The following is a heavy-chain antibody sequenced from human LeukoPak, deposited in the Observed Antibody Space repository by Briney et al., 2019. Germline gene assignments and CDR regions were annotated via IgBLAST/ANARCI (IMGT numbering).Heavy chain of an antibody. J-gene: IGHJ4*02. CDR3: ARNWEL. D-gene: IGHD3-10*01. CDR2: INTDIGGT. V-gene: IGHV1-2*02. Sequence: RASVNVSFKVSGDIFSTYYIQWVRQAPGGRLEWVGWINTDIGGTHSAPKFQGRVSMTTDTSISTAYLELSRLTSDDTAMYYCARNWELWGQGTLVTVSS. CDR1: GDIFSTYY.